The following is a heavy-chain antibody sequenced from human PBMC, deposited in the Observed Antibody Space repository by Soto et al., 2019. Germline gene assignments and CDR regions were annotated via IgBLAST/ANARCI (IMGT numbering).Heavy chain of an antibody. CDR1: GDIFSGYS. D-gene: IGHD5-12*01. J-gene: IGHJ4*02. CDR3: ARDLGSGYDPGDY. Sequence: QVQLVQCGAEVKKPGSSVNVSCKTSGDIFSGYSISWVRQAPGQGLEWMGGIIPIFGTTNYAQRFHGRVTITADKSTSTVYMELYSLKSEDTAVYYCARDLGSGYDPGDYWGQGTLVTVSS. CDR2: IIPIFGTT. V-gene: IGHV1-69*14.